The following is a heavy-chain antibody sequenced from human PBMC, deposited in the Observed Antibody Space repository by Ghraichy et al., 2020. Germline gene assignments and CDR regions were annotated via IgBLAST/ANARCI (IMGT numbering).Heavy chain of an antibody. CDR3: AKEAGDRAARRPAPFDY. CDR2: ISGSGGST. D-gene: IGHD6-6*01. V-gene: IGHV3-23*01. CDR1: GFTFSSYA. J-gene: IGHJ4*02. Sequence: GGSLRLSCAASGFTFSSYAMSWVRQAPGKGLEWVSAISGSGGSTYYADSVKGRFTISRDNSKNTLYLQMNSLRAEDTAVYYCAKEAGDRAARRPAPFDYWGQGTLVTVSS.